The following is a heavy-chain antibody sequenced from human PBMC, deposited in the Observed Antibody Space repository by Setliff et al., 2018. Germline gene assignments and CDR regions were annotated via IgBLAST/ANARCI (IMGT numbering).Heavy chain of an antibody. Sequence: ASVKVFCKASGYTFTSYDINWVRQATGQGLEWMGWMNPNSGNTGYAQKFHGRVTMTRNTSISTAYMELNSLRSEDTAVYFCARAPAYVGNLMVVVTTEGYYLDSWGQGTLVTV. V-gene: IGHV1-8*01. CDR1: GYTFTSYD. CDR3: ARAPAYVGNLMVVVTTEGYYLDS. CDR2: MNPNSGNT. J-gene: IGHJ4*02. D-gene: IGHD3-22*01.